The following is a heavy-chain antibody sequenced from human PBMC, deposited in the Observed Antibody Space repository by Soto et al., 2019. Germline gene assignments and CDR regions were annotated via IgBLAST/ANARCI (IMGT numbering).Heavy chain of an antibody. CDR3: ASAMVRGSAATTELDY. Sequence: QVQLVQSGAEVKKPGSSVKVSCKASGGTFSSYTISWVRQAPGQGLEWMGRIIPILGIANYAQKFQGRVTITADKSTSTAYMELSSLRSEDTAVYYCASAMVRGSAATTELDYWGQGTLVTVSS. CDR2: IIPILGIA. J-gene: IGHJ4*02. V-gene: IGHV1-69*02. D-gene: IGHD3-10*01. CDR1: GGTFSSYT.